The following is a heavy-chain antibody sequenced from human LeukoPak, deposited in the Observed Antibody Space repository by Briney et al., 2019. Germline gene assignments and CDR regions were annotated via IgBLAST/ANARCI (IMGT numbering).Heavy chain of an antibody. V-gene: IGHV1-2*02. CDR1: GYTFSSHS. J-gene: IGHJ3*02. Sequence: ASVKVSCKASGYTFSSHSMHWVRQAPGQGLEWMGWINPNSGGTNYAQKFQGRVTMTRDTSISTAYMELSRLRSDDTAVYYCARDRTGLDAFDIWGQGTMVTVSS. D-gene: IGHD1-14*01. CDR2: INPNSGGT. CDR3: ARDRTGLDAFDI.